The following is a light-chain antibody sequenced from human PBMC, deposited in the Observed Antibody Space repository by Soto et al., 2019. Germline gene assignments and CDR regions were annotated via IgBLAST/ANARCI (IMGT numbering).Light chain of an antibody. Sequence: QSALTQPRSVSGSPGQSVTISCTGTSSDFGGYNYVSWYQQHPGKAPKLMIYDVSKRPSGVPDRFSGSKSGNTASLTISGLQAEDEADYYCCSYAGSYTNWVFGGGTQLTVL. CDR3: CSYAGSYTNWV. J-gene: IGLJ3*02. CDR2: DVS. V-gene: IGLV2-11*01. CDR1: SSDFGGYNY.